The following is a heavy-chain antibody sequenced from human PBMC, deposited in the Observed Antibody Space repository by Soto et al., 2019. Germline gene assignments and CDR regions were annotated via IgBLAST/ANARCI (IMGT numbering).Heavy chain of an antibody. CDR2: INPNSGGT. CDR1: GYTFTGYY. V-gene: IGHV1-2*04. CDR3: ARQYYDFWSGYYGDYYYGMDV. D-gene: IGHD3-3*01. Sequence: ASVKVSCKASGYTFTGYYMHWVRQAPGQGLEWMGWINPNSGGTNYAQKFQGWVTMTRDTSISTAYMELSRLRSDDTAVYYCARQYYDFWSGYYGDYYYGMDVWG. J-gene: IGHJ6*02.